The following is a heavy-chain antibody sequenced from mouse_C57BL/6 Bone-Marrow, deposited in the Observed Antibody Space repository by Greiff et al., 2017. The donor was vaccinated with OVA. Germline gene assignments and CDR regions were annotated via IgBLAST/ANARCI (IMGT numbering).Heavy chain of an antibody. V-gene: IGHV10-1*01. CDR3: VRQDGNYWYFDY. D-gene: IGHD2-1*01. CDR1: GFSFNTYA. J-gene: IGHJ2*01. Sequence: EVQRVESGGGLVQPKGSLKLSCAASGFSFNTYAMNWVRQAPGKGLEWVARIRSKSNNYDTYYAASVKARFTISRDDSESMLYLQMNNVKTEDTAMYCGVRQDGNYWYFDYWGQGTTLTVSS. CDR2: IRSKSNNYDT.